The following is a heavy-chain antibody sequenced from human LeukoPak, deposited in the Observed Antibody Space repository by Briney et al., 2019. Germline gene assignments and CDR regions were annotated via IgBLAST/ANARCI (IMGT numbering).Heavy chain of an antibody. CDR3: ARERLGVPWDYYMDV. D-gene: IGHD3-16*01. CDR1: GGTFSSYA. V-gene: IGHV1-18*01. J-gene: IGHJ6*03. Sequence: GASVKVSCKASGGTFSSYAISWVRQAPGQGLEWMGWISAYNGNTNYAQKLQGRVTMTTDTSTSTAYMELRSLRSDDTAVYYCARERLGVPWDYYMDVWGKGTTVTISS. CDR2: ISAYNGNT.